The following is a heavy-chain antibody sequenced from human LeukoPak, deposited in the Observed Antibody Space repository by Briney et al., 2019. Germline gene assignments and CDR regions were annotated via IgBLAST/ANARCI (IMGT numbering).Heavy chain of an antibody. V-gene: IGHV4-34*01. Sequence: SETLSLTCAVYGGSFSGYYWSWVRQPPGQGLEWIGEISLTGLTHYNPSLESRVTVSLDKSKNQLSLNLTSVTAADTAVYYCSRENGAFSPFGYWGQGTLVTVLS. CDR3: SRENGAFSPFGY. CDR2: ISLTGLT. CDR1: GGSFSGYY. J-gene: IGHJ4*02. D-gene: IGHD2-8*01.